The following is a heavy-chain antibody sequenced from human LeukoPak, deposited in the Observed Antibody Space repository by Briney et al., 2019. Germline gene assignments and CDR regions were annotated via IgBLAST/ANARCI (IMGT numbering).Heavy chain of an antibody. V-gene: IGHV3-30*03. D-gene: IGHD3-22*01. J-gene: IGHJ4*02. CDR1: GFTFSSYG. Sequence: GGSLRLSCAASGFTFSSYGMHWVRQAPGKGLEWVAVISYDGSNKYYADSVKGRFTISRDNSKNTLYLQMNSLRAEDTAVYYCLPRREYYYDSSGYYWGADWGQGTLVTVSS. CDR3: LPRREYYYDSSGYYWGAD. CDR2: ISYDGSNK.